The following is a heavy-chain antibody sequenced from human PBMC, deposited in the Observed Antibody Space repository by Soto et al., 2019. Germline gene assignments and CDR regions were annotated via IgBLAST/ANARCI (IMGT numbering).Heavy chain of an antibody. J-gene: IGHJ4*02. CDR2: INVTNNNT. V-gene: IGHV1-3*05. CDR1: GYTFTKYI. CDR3: ARGVRDTSAYSPYDY. Sequence: QVQLVQSGAEEKKPGASVRVSCEASGYTFTKYIMYWVRQAPGQRLEWMGWINVTNNNTKYSERFQGRVTIISDTSASTTYIELSTLRSEDTAVYYCARGVRDTSAYSPYDYWGQGTLVTVSS. D-gene: IGHD3-22*01.